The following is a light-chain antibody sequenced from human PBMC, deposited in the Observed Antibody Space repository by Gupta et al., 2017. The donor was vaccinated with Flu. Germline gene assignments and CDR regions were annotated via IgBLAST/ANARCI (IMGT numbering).Light chain of an antibody. CDR2: KAS. CDR1: QTIDSW. CDR3: QQDRSSPWT. V-gene: IGKV1-5*03. Sequence: PSTLSASVGDRVTITFLASQTIDSWLAWHQKKPGRAPKSLTYKASSLETGVPSRFSGSGSGTEFSLTISMLHPDDFATYYCQQDRSSPWTFGQGTKVEIK. J-gene: IGKJ1*01.